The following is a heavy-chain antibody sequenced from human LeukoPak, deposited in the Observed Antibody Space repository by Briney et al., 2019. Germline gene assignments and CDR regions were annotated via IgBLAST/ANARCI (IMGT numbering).Heavy chain of an antibody. J-gene: IGHJ4*02. CDR1: GFTFSDYY. Sequence: PGGSLRLSCAASGFTFSDYYMSWVRQAPGKGLQWISYINTGGNNVYYADSVKGRFTISRDNAKNSLFLQMNSLRDEDTAVYYCARSIGPPLEYWGQGTLVTVSS. CDR3: ARSIGPPLEY. CDR2: INTGGNNV. D-gene: IGHD6-6*01. V-gene: IGHV3-11*04.